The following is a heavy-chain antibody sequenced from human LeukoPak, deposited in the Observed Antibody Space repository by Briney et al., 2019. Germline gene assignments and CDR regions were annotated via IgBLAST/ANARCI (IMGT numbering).Heavy chain of an antibody. CDR2: IYYSGST. Sequence: KPSETLSLTCTVSGGSISSSSYYWGWIRQPPVKGLEWIGNIYYSGSTYYNPSLKSRVTISVDTSKNQFSLKLSSVTAADTAMYFCVVVVVPGWFDPWGQGTLVTVSS. V-gene: IGHV4-39*01. CDR1: GGSISSSSYY. CDR3: VVVVVPGWFDP. D-gene: IGHD2-15*01. J-gene: IGHJ5*02.